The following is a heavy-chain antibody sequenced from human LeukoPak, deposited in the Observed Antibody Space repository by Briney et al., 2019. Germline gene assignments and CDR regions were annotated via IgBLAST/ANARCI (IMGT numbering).Heavy chain of an antibody. CDR2: ISGSGGST. CDR3: AKTGRSAVAGTAGDY. D-gene: IGHD6-19*01. Sequence: GGSLRLSCAASGFTFSSYAMSWVRQAPGKGLEWVSAISGSGGSTYYADSVKGRFTISRDNSKNTLYLQMNSLRAEDTAVYYCAKTGRSAVAGTAGDYWGQGTLVTVSS. J-gene: IGHJ4*02. CDR1: GFTFSSYA. V-gene: IGHV3-23*01.